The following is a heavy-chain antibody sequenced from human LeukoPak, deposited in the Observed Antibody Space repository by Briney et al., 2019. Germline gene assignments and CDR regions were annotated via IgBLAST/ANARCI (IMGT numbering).Heavy chain of an antibody. D-gene: IGHD6-13*01. V-gene: IGHV4-39*01. CDR1: GGSISSSSYY. CDR2: IYYSGST. J-gene: IGHJ6*03. CDR3: ARHMGSSWYGYYYMDV. Sequence: PSETLSLTCTVSGGSISSSSYYWGWIRQPPGKGLEWIGSIYYSGSTYYNPSLKSRVTISVDTSKNQFSLKLSSVTAADTAVYYCARHMGSSWYGYYYMDVWGKGTTVTVSS.